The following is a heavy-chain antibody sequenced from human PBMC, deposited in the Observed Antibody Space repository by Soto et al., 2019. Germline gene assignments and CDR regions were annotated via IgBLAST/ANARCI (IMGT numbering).Heavy chain of an antibody. D-gene: IGHD5-12*01. CDR3: ARQGRLRLRGWFDP. Sequence: SETLSLTCPVSGGSISSSSYYGGWILHPPGKGLEWIGGIYYSVSAYYDPSLKSRVNISVDTSKNQSSLKLSSVSAADTAVYYCARQGRLRLRGWFDPWGQGTLVTVSS. CDR1: GGSISSSSYY. V-gene: IGHV4-39*01. J-gene: IGHJ5*02. CDR2: IYYSVSA.